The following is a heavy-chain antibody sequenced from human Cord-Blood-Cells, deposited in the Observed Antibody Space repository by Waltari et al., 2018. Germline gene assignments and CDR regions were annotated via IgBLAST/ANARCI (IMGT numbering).Heavy chain of an antibody. Sequence: QVQLVQSGAEVKKPGASVKVHCKASGYPFTSYDINRVHQATGQGLEWMGWMNPNSGNTGYAQKFQGRVTMTRNTSISTAYMELSSLRSEDTAVYYCAIGSYLASLAEYFQHWGQGTLVTVSS. CDR1: GYPFTSYD. CDR2: MNPNSGNT. V-gene: IGHV1-8*01. CDR3: AIGSYLASLAEYFQH. J-gene: IGHJ1*01. D-gene: IGHD1-26*01.